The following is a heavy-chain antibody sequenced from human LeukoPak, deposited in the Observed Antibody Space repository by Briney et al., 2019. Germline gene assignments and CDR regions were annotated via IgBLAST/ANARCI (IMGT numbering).Heavy chain of an antibody. Sequence: ASVKVSCKASGYTFTSYAMHWVRQAPGQRLEWMEWINAGNGNTKYSQKFQGRVTITRDTSASTAYMELSSLRSEDTAVYYCARDHSGLRAFDYWGQGTLVTVSS. CDR3: ARDHSGLRAFDY. V-gene: IGHV1-3*01. CDR1: GYTFTSYA. D-gene: IGHD3-10*01. CDR2: INAGNGNT. J-gene: IGHJ4*02.